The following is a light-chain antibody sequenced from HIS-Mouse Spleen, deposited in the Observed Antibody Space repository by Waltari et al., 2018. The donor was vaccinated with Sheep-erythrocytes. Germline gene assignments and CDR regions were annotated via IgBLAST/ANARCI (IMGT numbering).Light chain of an antibody. J-gene: IGLJ3*02. V-gene: IGLV2-11*01. CDR1: SSDVGGYNY. CDR3: WSYAGSYTWV. Sequence: QSALTQPLSASGSPGHSVTISCTGTSSDVGGYNYVSWYQQNPGQAPKLMIYDVSKQTSGVPDRFSGPKACNTASVTMSELQAEDEAEYYCWSYAGSYTWVCGGGTKLTVL. CDR2: DVS.